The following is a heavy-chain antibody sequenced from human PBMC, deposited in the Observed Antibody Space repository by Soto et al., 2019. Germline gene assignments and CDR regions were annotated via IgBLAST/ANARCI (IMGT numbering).Heavy chain of an antibody. Sequence: SETLSLTCAVYGGSFSGYYWSWIRQPPGKGLEWIGEINHSGSTNYNPSLKSRVTISVDTSKNQFSLKLSSVTAADTAVDDCARYYASSSSKVYAVDIWGQGTMVTVS. D-gene: IGHD6-6*01. CDR3: ARYYASSSSKVYAVDI. J-gene: IGHJ3*02. CDR1: GGSFSGYY. CDR2: INHSGST. V-gene: IGHV4-34*01.